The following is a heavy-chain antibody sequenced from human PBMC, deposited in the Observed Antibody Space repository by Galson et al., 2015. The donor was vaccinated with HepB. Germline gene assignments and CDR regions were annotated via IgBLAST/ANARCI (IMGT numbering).Heavy chain of an antibody. CDR2: ISYDGSNK. J-gene: IGHJ4*02. CDR1: GFTFSSYG. D-gene: IGHD6-19*01. CDR3: AKERYSSGWFTDPFDY. V-gene: IGHV3-30*18. Sequence: SLRLSCAASGFTFSSYGMHWVRQAPGKGLEWVAVISYDGSNKYYADSVKGRFTISRDNSKNTLYLQMNSLRAEDTAVYYCAKERYSSGWFTDPFDYWGQGTLVTVSS.